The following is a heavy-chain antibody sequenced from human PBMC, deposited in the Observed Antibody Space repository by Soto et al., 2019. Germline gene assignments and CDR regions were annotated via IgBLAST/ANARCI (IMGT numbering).Heavy chain of an antibody. Sequence: QVQLVQSGAEVKMPGSSVKVSCRASGDTFSSYTVNWLRQAPGRGLEWMGRIIPVLTTTDYAQKFRGRVTITADKSSNTVYMELTSLSSDDTAVYYCARRRYCGYDCYHKHYYGMDVWSQGTTVTVAS. CDR2: IIPVLTTT. J-gene: IGHJ6*02. V-gene: IGHV1-69*08. CDR3: ARRRYCGYDCYHKHYYGMDV. CDR1: GDTFSSYT. D-gene: IGHD2-21*02.